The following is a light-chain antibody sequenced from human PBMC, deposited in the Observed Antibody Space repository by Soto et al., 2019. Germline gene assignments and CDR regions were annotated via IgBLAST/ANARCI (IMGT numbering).Light chain of an antibody. CDR3: TSYASSVNYV. CDR2: EVS. Sequence: QSALTQPASVSGSPGQSITISCTGTSDDVGAFNYVSWYQQHAGKAPKLMIFEVSRRPSGVSNRFSGSKSGDTAYLTISGLQAEDDADYYCTSYASSVNYVFGTGTKLTVL. CDR1: SDDVGAFNY. J-gene: IGLJ1*01. V-gene: IGLV2-14*01.